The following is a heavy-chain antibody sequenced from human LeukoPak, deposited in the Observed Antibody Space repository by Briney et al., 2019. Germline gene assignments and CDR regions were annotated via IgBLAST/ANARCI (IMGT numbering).Heavy chain of an antibody. V-gene: IGHV3-48*02. D-gene: IGHD5-12*01. CDR2: IRSSTNTI. CDR3: ARDLGYAFDY. CDR1: GFTFSTYS. J-gene: IGHJ4*02. Sequence: GGSLRLSCAASGFTFSTYSMNWARQAPGKGLEWVSYIRSSTNTIYYADSVKGRFTISSDNAKNSLYLQMNSLRDEDTAVYYCARDLGYAFDYWGQGTLVTVSS.